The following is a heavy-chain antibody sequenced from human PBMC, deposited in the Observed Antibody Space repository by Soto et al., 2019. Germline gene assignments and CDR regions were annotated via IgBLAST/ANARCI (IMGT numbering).Heavy chain of an antibody. D-gene: IGHD3-10*01. CDR3: ARDRLYYGSGNDAFDI. J-gene: IGHJ3*02. CDR2: ISAYNGNT. CDR1: GYTFTSYG. Sequence: QVPLVQSGAEVKKPGASVKVSCKASGYTFTSYGISWVRQAPGRGLEWMGWISAYNGNTNYAQKLQGRVTMTTDTSTSTAYMELRSLRSDDTAVYYCARDRLYYGSGNDAFDIWGQGTMVTVSS. V-gene: IGHV1-18*01.